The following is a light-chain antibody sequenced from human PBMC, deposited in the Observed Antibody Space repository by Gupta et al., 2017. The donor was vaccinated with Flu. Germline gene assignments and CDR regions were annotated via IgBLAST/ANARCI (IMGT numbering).Light chain of an antibody. CDR1: SSDVGGYNY. V-gene: IGLV2-11*01. J-gene: IGLJ3*02. CDR3: CSYAGSSWV. Sequence: QSPLTQPRSVSGSPGLSVTISCTGTSSDVGGYNYVSWYQQHPGKAPKLMIYDVSKRPSGVPDRFSGSKSGNTASLTISGLQAEDEADYYCCSYAGSSWVFGGGTKLTVL. CDR2: DVS.